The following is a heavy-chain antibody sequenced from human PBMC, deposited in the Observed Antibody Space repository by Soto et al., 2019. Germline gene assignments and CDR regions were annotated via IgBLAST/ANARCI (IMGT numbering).Heavy chain of an antibody. V-gene: IGHV4-59*11. CDR2: IYYRGTT. CDR1: GVSTSSHY. D-gene: IGHD6-19*01. Sequence: QVQLQESGPGLVKPSETLSLTCSVSGVSTSSHYWSWIRQPPGQGPEWIGCIYYRGTTNYNASLNSRVTISLDTSKNQFALKLTSVTTADTALYYCARGGGSPSHDHESDYWGQGILVTVSS. CDR3: ARGGGSPSHDHESDY. J-gene: IGHJ4*02.